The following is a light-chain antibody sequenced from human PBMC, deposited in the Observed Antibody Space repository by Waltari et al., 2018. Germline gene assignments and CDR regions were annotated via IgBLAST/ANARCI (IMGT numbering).Light chain of an antibody. CDR1: QGISSY. CDR3: QQYYSYPRLT. Sequence: AIRMTQSPSSFSESTGDRVTITCRASQGISSYLAWYQQKPGKAPKLLIYAASTLQSGVPSRFSGSGSGTDFTLTISCLQSEDFATYYCQQYYSYPRLTFGGGTKVEIK. J-gene: IGKJ4*01. V-gene: IGKV1-8*01. CDR2: AAS.